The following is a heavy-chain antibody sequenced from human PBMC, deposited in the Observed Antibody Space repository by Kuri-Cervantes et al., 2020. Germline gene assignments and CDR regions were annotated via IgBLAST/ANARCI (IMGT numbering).Heavy chain of an antibody. Sequence: GGSLRLSCAASGFTFDDYGMSWVRQAPGKGLEWVSGINWNGGSTGYADSVKGRFTISRDNAKNSPYLQMNSLRAEDTALYHCARDFGYQLLYRVVDYWGQGTRVTVSS. CDR1: GFTFDDYG. V-gene: IGHV3-20*01. D-gene: IGHD2-2*02. J-gene: IGHJ4*02. CDR3: ARDFGYQLLYRVVDY. CDR2: INWNGGST.